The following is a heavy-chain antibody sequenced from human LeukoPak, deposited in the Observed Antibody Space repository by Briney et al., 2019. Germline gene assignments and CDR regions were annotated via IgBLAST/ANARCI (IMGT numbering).Heavy chain of an antibody. V-gene: IGHV1-69*04. D-gene: IGHD6-13*01. CDR3: ARGFPGIAAAGTGDY. Sequence: ASVNVSCKASGYTXVDHYIHWVRQAPGQGLEWMGRIIPILGIANYAQKFQGRVTITADKSTSTAYMELSSLRSEDTAVYYCARGFPGIAAAGTGDYWGQGTLVTVSS. CDR1: GYTXVDHY. CDR2: IIPILGIA. J-gene: IGHJ4*02.